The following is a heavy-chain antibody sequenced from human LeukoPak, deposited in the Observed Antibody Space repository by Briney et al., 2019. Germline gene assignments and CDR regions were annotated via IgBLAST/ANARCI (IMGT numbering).Heavy chain of an antibody. Sequence: TSETLSLTCTVSGGSISSGGYYWSWIRQHPGKGLEWIGFIYYSGTTYHNPSLKSRVTISVDTSKNQFSLKLSSVTAADTAVYFCARVPLVATYYYFYYMDVWGKGTTVTVSS. J-gene: IGHJ6*03. CDR2: IYYSGTT. V-gene: IGHV4-31*03. CDR3: ARVPLVATYYYFYYMDV. CDR1: GGSISSGGYY. D-gene: IGHD5-12*01.